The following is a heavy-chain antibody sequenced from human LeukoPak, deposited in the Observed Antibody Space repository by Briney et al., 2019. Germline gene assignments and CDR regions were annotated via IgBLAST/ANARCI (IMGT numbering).Heavy chain of an antibody. V-gene: IGHV3-23*01. D-gene: IGHD3-10*01. CDR3: AKDPTYYRTGGY. CDR2: ISGSGGST. CDR1: GSTFDSYA. Sequence: GGSLRLSCAASGSTFDSYAMSWVRQAPGKGLEWVSAISGSGGSTYYADSVKGRFTISRDNSKNTLYLQMNSLRAEDTAVYYCAKDPTYYRTGGYWGQGTLVTVSS. J-gene: IGHJ4*02.